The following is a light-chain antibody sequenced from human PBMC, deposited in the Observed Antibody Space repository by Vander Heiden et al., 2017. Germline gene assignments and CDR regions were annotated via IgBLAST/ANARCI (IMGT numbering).Light chain of an antibody. CDR2: AAP. V-gene: IGKV1-17*01. Sequence: IQTPQSPSSLSASVGARATITCWARQAIRHSLGWYQQKPGKAPKRLIYAAPSWQGGVPSRFSGSGSGTEFTLTITSLQPEDSATYYCRQHNSYPRAFGQGTKVEIK. J-gene: IGKJ1*01. CDR1: QAIRHS. CDR3: RQHNSYPRA.